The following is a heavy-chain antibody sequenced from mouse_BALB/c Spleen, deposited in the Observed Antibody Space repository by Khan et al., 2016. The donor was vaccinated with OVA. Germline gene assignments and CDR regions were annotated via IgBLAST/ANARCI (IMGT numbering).Heavy chain of an antibody. J-gene: IGHJ2*01. CDR3: ARGDGYYVYLDY. V-gene: IGHV1-81*01. CDR1: GYTFTYYV. D-gene: IGHD2-3*01. Sequence: VQLQQSGPELVKPGASVKMSCKASGYTFTYYVITWVKQRTGQGLEWIGEIYPGSDNAYYNERFKGKATLTADTSSNTTHMQLSSLTSEDSAVYDCARGDGYYVYLDYWGQGTTLTVSS. CDR2: IYPGSDNA.